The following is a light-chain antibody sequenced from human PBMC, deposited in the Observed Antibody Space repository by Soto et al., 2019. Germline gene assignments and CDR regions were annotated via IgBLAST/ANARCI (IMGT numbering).Light chain of an antibody. V-gene: IGKV3-20*01. Sequence: EIVLTQSPGTLSLSPGERATLSCRASQSVRSNYLAWYQQKPGRAPRLLIYGASSRATGIPDRFSGSGSGTDFTLTISRLEHEHFAVYYCQQYDSSPRDFGGGTKVDIK. CDR3: QQYDSSPRD. CDR1: QSVRSNY. CDR2: GAS. J-gene: IGKJ4*01.